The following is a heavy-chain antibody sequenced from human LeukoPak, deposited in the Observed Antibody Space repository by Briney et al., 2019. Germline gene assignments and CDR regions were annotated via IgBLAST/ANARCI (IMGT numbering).Heavy chain of an antibody. J-gene: IGHJ4*02. D-gene: IGHD3-22*01. CDR2: INSDGSST. CDR1: GFTFSSYW. Sequence: PGGSLRLSCVASGFTFSSYWMHWVRQAPGKGLVWVSRINSDGSSTSYADSVKGRFTISRDNAKNTLYLQMNSLRAEDTAVYYCARERITYYYDSSGLLWGQGTLVTVSS. V-gene: IGHV3-74*01. CDR3: ARERITYYYDSSGLL.